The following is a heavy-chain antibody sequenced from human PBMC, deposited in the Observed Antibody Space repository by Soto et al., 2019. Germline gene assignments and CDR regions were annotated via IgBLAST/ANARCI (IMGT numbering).Heavy chain of an antibody. CDR3: ARESATHPPHPWFAS. Sequence: SETLSLTCTVSGGSISSGGYYWSWIRQHPGKGLEWIGYIYYSGSTYYNPSLKSRVTISVDTSKNQFSLKLSSVTAADTAVYYCARESATHPPHPWFASWGQGTLVTSPQ. CDR1: GGSISSGGYY. CDR2: IYYSGST. J-gene: IGHJ5*01. V-gene: IGHV4-31*03. D-gene: IGHD5-12*01.